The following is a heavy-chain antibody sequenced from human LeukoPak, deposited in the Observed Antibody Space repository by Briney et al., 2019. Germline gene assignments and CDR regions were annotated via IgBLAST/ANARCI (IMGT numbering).Heavy chain of an antibody. CDR3: ARDERYSDADHHYPDLGY. D-gene: IGHD3-16*01. V-gene: IGHV1-2*02. J-gene: IGHJ4*02. CDR1: GYIFTGYY. CDR2: INPNGGAT. Sequence: ASVKVSCKASGYIFTGYYLFWVRQAPGQGLEWMGWINPNGGATRYAQKFQGRVTLTCDTSIRTTYMEPSSLTSDDTAVYYCARDERYSDADHHYPDLGYWGQGTLVTVSS.